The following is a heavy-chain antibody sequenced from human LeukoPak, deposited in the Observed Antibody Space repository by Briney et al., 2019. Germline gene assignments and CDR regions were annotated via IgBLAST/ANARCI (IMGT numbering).Heavy chain of an antibody. D-gene: IGHD6-13*01. CDR1: GFTFSSYA. J-gene: IGHJ4*02. CDR2: VSKRGGST. V-gene: IGHV3-23*01. CDR3: AKSDPFIEGAGMFDY. Sequence: GGSLRVSCAASGFTFSSYAMSWLRQAPGKGLEWVSAVSKRGGSTYYADSVKGRFTISRDNAKNTLYLQVNRLRAEVTAIYYCAKSDPFIEGAGMFDYWGRGTLVTVSS.